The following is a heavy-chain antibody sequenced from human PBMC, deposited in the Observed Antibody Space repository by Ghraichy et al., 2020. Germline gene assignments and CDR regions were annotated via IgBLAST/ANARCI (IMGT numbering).Heavy chain of an antibody. CDR2: INHSGRT. V-gene: IGHV4-34*01. CDR1: AGSFSGYY. D-gene: IGHD3-10*01. CDR3: AREAVNYYGSGSYLQVPWYFDY. Sequence: SETLSLTCAVYAGSFSGYYWSWIRQPPGKGLEWIGEINHSGRTNYNPSLKSRVTISVDTSKNQFSLKLSSVTAADTAVYYCAREAVNYYGSGSYLQVPWYFDYWGQGTLVTVSS. J-gene: IGHJ4*02.